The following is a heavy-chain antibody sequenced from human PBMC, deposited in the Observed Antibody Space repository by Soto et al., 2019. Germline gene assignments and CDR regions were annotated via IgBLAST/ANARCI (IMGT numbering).Heavy chain of an antibody. V-gene: IGHV3-74*01. CDR3: ARGGAYIYGPQYD. CDR1: GFSFSGYW. CDR2: INGDGSST. J-gene: IGHJ4*02. D-gene: IGHD5-18*01. Sequence: GGSLRLSCATSGFSFSGYWIHWVRQAPGKGLVWVSHINGDGSSTNYADSVKGRFTISRDYAKNTLYLQMNSLRVEDTAVYYCARGGAYIYGPQYDWGQGTLVTVSS.